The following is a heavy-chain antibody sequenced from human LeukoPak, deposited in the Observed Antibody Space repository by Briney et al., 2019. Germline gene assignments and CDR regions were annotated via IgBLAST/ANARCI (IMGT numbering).Heavy chain of an antibody. Sequence: GSLRLSCAASGFTFSSYAMHWVRQAPGKGPEYVSAISSNGGSTYYANSVKGRFTISRDNSKNTLYLQMGSLRAEDMAVYYCARSVYSYAIHPSDYFDYWGQGTLVTVSS. D-gene: IGHD5-18*01. V-gene: IGHV3-64*01. CDR3: ARSVYSYAIHPSDYFDY. J-gene: IGHJ4*02. CDR1: GFTFSSYA. CDR2: ISSNGGST.